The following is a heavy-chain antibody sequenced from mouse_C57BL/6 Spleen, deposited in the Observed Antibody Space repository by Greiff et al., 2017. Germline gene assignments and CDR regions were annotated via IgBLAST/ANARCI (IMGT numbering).Heavy chain of an antibody. Sequence: EVKLVESEGGLVQPGSSMKLSCTASGFTFSDYYMAWVRQVPEKGLEWVANINYDGSSTYYLDSLKSRFIISRDNAKNILYLQMSSLKSEDTATYYGARRDYYGSSYFDYWGQGTTLTVSS. CDR1: GFTFSDYY. CDR2: INYDGSST. V-gene: IGHV5-16*01. CDR3: ARRDYYGSSYFDY. J-gene: IGHJ2*01. D-gene: IGHD1-1*01.